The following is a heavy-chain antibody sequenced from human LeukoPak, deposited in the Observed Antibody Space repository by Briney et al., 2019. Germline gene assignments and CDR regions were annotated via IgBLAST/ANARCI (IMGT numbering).Heavy chain of an antibody. CDR2: IIPIFGTT. CDR3: ARAGGDVWGSYRSPFDY. Sequence: SVKVSCKASGATFSHYTISWVRPAPEQGLEWMGRIIPIFGTTNYAQKFQGRVTITTDETTSTANMELSSLRSEDTAVYYCARAGGDVWGSYRSPFDYWGQGTLVTVSS. J-gene: IGHJ4*02. D-gene: IGHD3-16*02. CDR1: GATFSHYT. V-gene: IGHV1-69*05.